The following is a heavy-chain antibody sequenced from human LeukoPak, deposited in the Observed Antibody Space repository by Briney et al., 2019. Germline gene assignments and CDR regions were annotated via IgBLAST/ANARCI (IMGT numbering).Heavy chain of an antibody. CDR1: GFSLSTNAVV. CDR3: VHRTTVTSVDH. J-gene: IGHJ4*02. V-gene: IGHV2-5*01. Sequence: SGPTLVKPTQTLTLTCTFSGFSLSTNAVVVGWVRQPPGKALGWLAFIYGNDDKRYSPSLGSRLTITKATSENQVVLTVTDMDYVDTATYYCVHRTTVTSVDHWGQGTLVTVSS. D-gene: IGHD4-17*01. CDR2: IYGNDDK.